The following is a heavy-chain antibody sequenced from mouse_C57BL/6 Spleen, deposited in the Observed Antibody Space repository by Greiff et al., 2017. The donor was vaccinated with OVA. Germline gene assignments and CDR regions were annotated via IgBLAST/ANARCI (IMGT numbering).Heavy chain of an antibody. D-gene: IGHD2-3*01. CDR1: GYTFTSYW. CDR2: LYPSDSET. Sequence: QVQLQQPGAELVRPGSSVKLSCKASGYTFTSYWMDWVKQRPGQGLEWIGNLYPSDSETHYNQKFKDKATLTVDKSSCTAYMQLSRLTSEDSAVYNCARERIYDGYYGGAMDYWGQGTSVTVSS. V-gene: IGHV1-61*01. J-gene: IGHJ4*01. CDR3: ARERIYDGYYGGAMDY.